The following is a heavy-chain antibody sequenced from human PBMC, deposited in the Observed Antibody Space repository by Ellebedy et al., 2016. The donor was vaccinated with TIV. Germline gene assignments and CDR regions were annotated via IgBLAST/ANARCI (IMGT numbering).Heavy chain of an antibody. J-gene: IGHJ4*02. D-gene: IGHD3-10*01. CDR1: GFDFSRYG. V-gene: IGHV3-23*01. Sequence: GGSLRLSXAASGFDFSRYGTSWVRQAPGKGLQWVSSIGASGTSTYYADSVRGRFTISRDNSKNTLYLQMDSLRAEDTAVYYCAKQYLPDYGSDIFYPLDSWGQGTLVTVSS. CDR3: AKQYLPDYGSDIFYPLDS. CDR2: IGASGTST.